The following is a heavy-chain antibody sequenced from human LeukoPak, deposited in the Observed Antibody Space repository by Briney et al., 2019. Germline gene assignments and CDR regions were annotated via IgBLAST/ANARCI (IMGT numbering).Heavy chain of an antibody. Sequence: GGSLRLSCAASGFTFIKHGMHWVRQAPGKGLEWVAFIRLDGSNTYYADSVKGRFTISRDNSKNTVDLQMNSLRTEDTAIYYCSKDINSYCRGDCSDYWGQGTLVIVSS. CDR3: SKDINSYCRGDCSDY. CDR1: GFTFIKHG. J-gene: IGHJ4*02. D-gene: IGHD2-15*01. CDR2: IRLDGSNT. V-gene: IGHV3-30*02.